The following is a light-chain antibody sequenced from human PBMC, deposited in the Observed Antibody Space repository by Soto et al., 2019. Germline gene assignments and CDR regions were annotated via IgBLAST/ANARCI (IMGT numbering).Light chain of an antibody. Sequence: QSVLTQPPSASGSPGQSVTISCTGTSSDVGGYKYVSWYQKHPGKAPKVIIFEGSSRPSGVSNRFSGSKSGNTASLTISGLQAEDEADYYCSSYTSTSTLWLFGGGTKLTVL. J-gene: IGLJ3*02. CDR1: SSDVGGYKY. CDR2: EGS. V-gene: IGLV2-14*01. CDR3: SSYTSTSTLWL.